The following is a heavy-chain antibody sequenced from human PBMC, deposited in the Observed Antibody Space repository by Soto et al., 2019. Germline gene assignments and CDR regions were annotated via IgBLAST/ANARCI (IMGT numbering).Heavy chain of an antibody. Sequence: SETLSLTCTVSGGSISSYYWSWIRQPPGKGLEWIGYIYYSGSTNYNPSLKSRVTISVDTSKNQFSLKLSSVTAADTAVYYCARKVGYSSGLYRFDYWGQGTLVTVSS. CDR1: GGSISSYY. D-gene: IGHD6-19*01. CDR3: ARKVGYSSGLYRFDY. CDR2: IYYSGST. V-gene: IGHV4-59*01. J-gene: IGHJ4*02.